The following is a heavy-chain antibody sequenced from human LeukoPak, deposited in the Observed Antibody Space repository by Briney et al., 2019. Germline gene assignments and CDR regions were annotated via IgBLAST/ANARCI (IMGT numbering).Heavy chain of an antibody. D-gene: IGHD1-20*01. CDR3: ARNGVYNWTDGWFAP. Sequence: ASVKVSCKASGYTFTSYGISWVRQAPGQGLEWMGWINPNSGGTNYAQKFQGRVTMTRDTSISTAYMELSRLRSDDTAVYYCARNGVYNWTDGWFAPWGQGTLVTVSS. CDR2: INPNSGGT. V-gene: IGHV1-2*02. CDR1: GYTFTSYG. J-gene: IGHJ5*02.